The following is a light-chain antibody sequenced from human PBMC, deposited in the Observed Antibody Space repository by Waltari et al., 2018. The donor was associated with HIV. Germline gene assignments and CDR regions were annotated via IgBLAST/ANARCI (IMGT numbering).Light chain of an antibody. CDR3: HQYSDHSPWT. Sequence: DIQMTQSPSTLPASVGDTVIITCRANQSVDMWLAWYQQKPGKAPDLLIYRTSTLKNGVSSRFGGSGSGSEFTLTINSLQPDDFATYFCHQYSDHSPWTFGQGTKVEVK. CDR2: RTS. J-gene: IGKJ1*01. V-gene: IGKV1-5*03. CDR1: QSVDMW.